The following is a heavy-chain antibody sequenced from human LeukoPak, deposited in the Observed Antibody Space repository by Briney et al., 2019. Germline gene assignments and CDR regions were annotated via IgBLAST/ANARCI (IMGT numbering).Heavy chain of an antibody. CDR1: GFTFSDYW. CDR2: IKPDGSEI. J-gene: IGHJ4*02. Sequence: PGGSLRLSCAASGFTFSDYWMDWARQAPGKGLEWVANIKPDGSEIYYVDAVKGRFTISRDNAKNSLYLQMNSLRAEDTAVYYCTRSLDYWGQGTQVTVSS. D-gene: IGHD2-15*01. CDR3: TRSLDY. V-gene: IGHV3-7*02.